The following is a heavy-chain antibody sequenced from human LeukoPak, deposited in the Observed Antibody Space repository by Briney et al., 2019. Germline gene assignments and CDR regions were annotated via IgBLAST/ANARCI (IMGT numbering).Heavy chain of an antibody. CDR1: GFTFSSHW. J-gene: IGHJ5*02. CDR3: VREVSGDPWYTWFDP. CDR2: VDHGGSGT. D-gene: IGHD4-17*01. V-gene: IGHV3-74*03. Sequence: GGSLRLSCAASGFTFSSHWMNWVRQAPGKGLVWVSRVDHGGSGTVYADSVKGRFTISKNNAKNTLYLQMNSLRAEDTAVYYCVREVSGDPWYTWFDPWGQGTMVTVSS.